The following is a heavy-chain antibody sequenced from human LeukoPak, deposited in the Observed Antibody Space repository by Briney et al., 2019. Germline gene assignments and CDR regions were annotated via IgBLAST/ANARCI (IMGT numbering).Heavy chain of an antibody. CDR1: GFTFSNYW. CDR2: INSDGSST. CDR3: ATREGAGTYLNY. J-gene: IGHJ4*02. Sequence: PGGSLRLSCAASGFTFSNYWTHWVRQAPGKGLVWVSRINSDGSSTTYADSVKGRFTISRDNAKNTLYLQMNSLRAEDTAVYFCATREGAGTYLNYWGQGTLVTVSS. V-gene: IGHV3-74*01. D-gene: IGHD3-10*01.